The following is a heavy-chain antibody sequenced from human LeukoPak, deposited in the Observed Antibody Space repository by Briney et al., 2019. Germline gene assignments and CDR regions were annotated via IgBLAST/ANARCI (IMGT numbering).Heavy chain of an antibody. D-gene: IGHD6-13*01. CDR3: ARDPIAAVRFDY. Sequence: GGSLRLSCAASGFTITSYGMHWVRQAPGKGLEWVAVIWYDGSNKYYADSVKGRFTISRDNSKNTLYLQMNSLRAEDTAVYYCARDPIAAVRFDYWGQGTLVTVSS. CDR1: GFTITSYG. J-gene: IGHJ4*02. V-gene: IGHV3-33*01. CDR2: IWYDGSNK.